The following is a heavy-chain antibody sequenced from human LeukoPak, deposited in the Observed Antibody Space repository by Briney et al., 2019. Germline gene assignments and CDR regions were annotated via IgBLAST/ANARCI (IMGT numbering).Heavy chain of an antibody. J-gene: IGHJ6*02. CDR2: INHNGNVN. CDR1: GFTLSSYW. D-gene: IGHD3-16*01. Sequence: GGSLRLSCAASGFTLSSYWMNWARPAPGKGLEWVASINHNGNVNYYVDSVKGRFTISRDNAKNSLYLQMNNLRAEDTAVYFCARGGGLDVWGQGATVTVSS. CDR3: ARGGGLDV. V-gene: IGHV3-7*03.